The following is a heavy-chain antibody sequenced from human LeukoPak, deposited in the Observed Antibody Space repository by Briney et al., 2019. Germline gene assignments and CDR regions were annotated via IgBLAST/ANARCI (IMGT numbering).Heavy chain of an antibody. Sequence: PGRSLRLSCVASGLTFSCYGMRCVRQAPGKGVEWVAVISYDGSNIYYAASVKGRFTIARDNSKNTLYLQMNIRRAEDTAVYYCAKVGCGSGYCAFDYCGQGTLVTVSS. CDR3: AKVGCGSGYCAFDY. V-gene: IGHV3-30*18. CDR2: ISYDGSNI. J-gene: IGHJ4*02. CDR1: GLTFSCYG. D-gene: IGHD3-22*01.